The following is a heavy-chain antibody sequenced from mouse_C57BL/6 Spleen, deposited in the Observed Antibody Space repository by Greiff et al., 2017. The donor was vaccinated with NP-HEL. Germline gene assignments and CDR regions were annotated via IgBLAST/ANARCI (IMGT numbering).Heavy chain of an antibody. D-gene: IGHD1-1*01. CDR1: GYTFTSYW. J-gene: IGHJ1*03. V-gene: IGHV1-50*01. Sequence: QVQLQQSGAELVKPGASVKLSCKASGYTFTSYWMQWVTQRPGQGLEWIGEIDTADSYTNYNQKIKGKATLTVDTSSSTAYMQLSSLTSEDSAVYYCARYYGSSRYWYFDVWGTGTTVTVSS. CDR3: ARYYGSSRYWYFDV. CDR2: IDTADSYT.